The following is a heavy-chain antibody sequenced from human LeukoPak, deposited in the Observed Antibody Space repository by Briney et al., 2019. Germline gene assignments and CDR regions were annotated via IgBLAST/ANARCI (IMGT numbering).Heavy chain of an antibody. CDR1: GFTFSSYG. V-gene: IGHV3-33*01. Sequence: PGRSLRLSCAASGFTFSSYGMHWVRQAPGKGLEWVAVIWYDGSNKYYADSVKGRFTISRDNSKNTLYLQMNSLRAEDTAVNYCARAESIDDDLLDYWGQGTLVAVSS. CDR2: IWYDGSNK. CDR3: ARAESIDDDLLDY. J-gene: IGHJ4*02. D-gene: IGHD1-1*01.